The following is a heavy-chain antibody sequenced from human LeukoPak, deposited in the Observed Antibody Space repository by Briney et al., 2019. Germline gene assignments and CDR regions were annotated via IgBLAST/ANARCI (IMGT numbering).Heavy chain of an antibody. D-gene: IGHD5-24*01. CDR3: AKVGWVEMATTYYFDY. J-gene: IGHJ4*02. V-gene: IGHV3-30*18. CDR1: GFTFSSYG. CDR2: ISYDGSNK. Sequence: GRSLRLSCAASGFTFSSYGMHWVRQAPGKGLEWVAVISYDGSNKYYADSVKGRFTISRDNSKNTLYLQMNSLRAEDTAVYYCAKVGWVEMATTYYFDYWGQGTLVTVSS.